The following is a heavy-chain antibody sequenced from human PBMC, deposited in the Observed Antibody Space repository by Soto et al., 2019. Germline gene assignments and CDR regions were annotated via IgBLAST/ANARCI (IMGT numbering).Heavy chain of an antibody. CDR3: ASSIYDILTGYFTRQDYGMDV. CDR2: IYYSGST. J-gene: IGHJ6*02. D-gene: IGHD3-9*01. V-gene: IGHV4-30-4*01. CDR1: GGSISSGDYY. Sequence: QVQLQESGPGLVKPSQTLSLTCTVSGGSISSGDYYWSWIRQPPGKGLEWIGHIYYSGSTYYNPSLKSRVTISVDTSKNQFSLKLSSVTAADTAVYYCASSIYDILTGYFTRQDYGMDVWGQGTTVTVSS.